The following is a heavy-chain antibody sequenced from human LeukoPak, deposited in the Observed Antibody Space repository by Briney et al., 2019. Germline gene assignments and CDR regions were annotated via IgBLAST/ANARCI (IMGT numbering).Heavy chain of an antibody. CDR3: ARDCGGDCYNTDDAFDI. CDR1: GGTFSSYA. V-gene: IGHV1-69*05. J-gene: IGHJ3*02. D-gene: IGHD2-21*02. Sequence: VASVKVSCKASGGTFSSYAISWVRQAPGQGLEWMGGIIPIFGTANYAQKFQGRVAITTDESTSTAYMELSSLRSEDTAVYYCARDCGGDCYNTDDAFDIWGQGTMVTVSS. CDR2: IIPIFGTA.